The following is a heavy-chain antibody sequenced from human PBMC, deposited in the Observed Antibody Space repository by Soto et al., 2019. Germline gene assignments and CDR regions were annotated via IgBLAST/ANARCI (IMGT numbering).Heavy chain of an antibody. D-gene: IGHD3-9*01. CDR2: IIPIFGTA. Sequence: GASVKVSCKASGGTFSSYAISWLRQAPGQGLEWMGGIIPIFGTANYAQKFQGRVTITADESTSTAYMELSSLRSEDTAVYYCARASLRYFDWSTVYYYYGMDVWGQGTTVTVSS. V-gene: IGHV1-69*13. CDR3: ARASLRYFDWSTVYYYYGMDV. CDR1: GGTFSSYA. J-gene: IGHJ6*02.